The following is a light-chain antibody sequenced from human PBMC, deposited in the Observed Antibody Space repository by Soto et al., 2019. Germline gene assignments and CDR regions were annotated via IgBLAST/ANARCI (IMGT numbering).Light chain of an antibody. J-gene: IGKJ1*01. CDR2: GVS. CDR1: QSVSSNY. Sequence: EIVLTQSPGTLSLSLGERVTLSCRASQSVSSNYLAWYQQRPGQAPRLLIHGVSSRATGIPDRFTGSGSGRDFTLTISSLEPEDSAVYFCQQYNNWPPWTFGHGTKVEIK. CDR3: QQYNNWPPWT. V-gene: IGKV3-20*01.